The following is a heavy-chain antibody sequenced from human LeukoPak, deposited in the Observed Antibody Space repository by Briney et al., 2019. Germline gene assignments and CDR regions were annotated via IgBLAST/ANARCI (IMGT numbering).Heavy chain of an antibody. Sequence: GGSLRLSCAASGFTFSSYSMNWVRQAPGKGLEWVSSISSSSSYIYYADPVKGRFTISRDNAKNSLYLQMNSLRAEDTAVYYCARDHSSGWYSWFDPWGQGTLVTVSS. CDR3: ARDHSSGWYSWFDP. CDR2: ISSSSSYI. V-gene: IGHV3-21*01. J-gene: IGHJ5*02. D-gene: IGHD6-19*01. CDR1: GFTFSSYS.